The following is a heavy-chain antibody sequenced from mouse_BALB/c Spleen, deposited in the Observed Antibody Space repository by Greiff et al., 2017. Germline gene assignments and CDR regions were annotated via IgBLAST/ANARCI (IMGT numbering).Heavy chain of an antibody. J-gene: IGHJ2*01. Sequence: EVQLMESGGGLVKPGGSLKLSCAASGFTFSSYTMSWVRQTPEKRLEWVATISSGGSYTYYPDSVKGRFTISRDNAKNTLYLQMSSLKSEDTAMYYCTREGALFDYWGQGTTLTVSS. D-gene: IGHD1-2*01. CDR3: TREGALFDY. CDR1: GFTFSSYT. CDR2: ISSGGSYT. V-gene: IGHV5-6-4*01.